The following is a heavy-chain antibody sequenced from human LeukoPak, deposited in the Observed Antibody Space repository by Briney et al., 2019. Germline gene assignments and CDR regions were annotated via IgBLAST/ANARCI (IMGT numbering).Heavy chain of an antibody. V-gene: IGHV4-39*01. D-gene: IGHD5-12*01. Sequence: SETLSLTCTVSGGSISSDEYYWDWIRQPPGKGLEWIGNIYYSGSTYYNPPLKSRVPISVDTSKRQFSLKLSSVTAADTAFYYCASQYSGSDFYWGQGTLVTVSS. CDR1: GGSISSDEYY. J-gene: IGHJ4*02. CDR2: IYYSGST. CDR3: ASQYSGSDFY.